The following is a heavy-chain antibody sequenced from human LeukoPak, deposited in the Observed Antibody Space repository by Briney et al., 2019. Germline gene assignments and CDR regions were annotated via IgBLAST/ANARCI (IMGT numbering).Heavy chain of an antibody. D-gene: IGHD3-10*01. J-gene: IGHJ4*02. Sequence: SETLSLTCAVYGGSFSAYYWTWIRQPPGRGLEWIGEVSHSGSSNYNPSLKSRVTISIDTSKNQFSLKLSSVTAADTAVYYCARTRYYYNSRSYGAPYYFDYWGQGTLVTVSS. CDR2: VSHSGSS. CDR3: ARTRYYYNSRSYGAPYYFDY. V-gene: IGHV4-34*01. CDR1: GGSFSAYY.